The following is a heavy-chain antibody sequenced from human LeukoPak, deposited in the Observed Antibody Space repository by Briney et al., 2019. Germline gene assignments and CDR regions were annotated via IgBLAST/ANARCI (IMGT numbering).Heavy chain of an antibody. CDR3: ARLPDIVVVPAAPDAFDI. CDR1: GGSFSGYY. D-gene: IGHD2-2*01. J-gene: IGHJ3*02. CDR2: INHSGST. Sequence: SETLSLTCAVYGGSFSGYYWSWIRQPPGKGLEWIGEINHSGSTNYNPSLKRRVTISVDTSKSQFYLKLSSVTAADTDVYYCARLPDIVVVPAAPDAFDIWGQGTMVTVSS. V-gene: IGHV4-34*01.